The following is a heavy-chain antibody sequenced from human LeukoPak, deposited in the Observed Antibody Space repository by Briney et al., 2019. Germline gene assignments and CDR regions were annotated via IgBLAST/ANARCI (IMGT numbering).Heavy chain of an antibody. CDR1: GGSFSGYY. CDR3: ARGRNVWGSYRFRYFDY. D-gene: IGHD3-16*02. Sequence: SETLSLTCAVYGGSFSGYYWSWIRQPPGEGLEWIGEINHSGSTNYNPSLKSRVTISVDTSKNQFSLKLSSVTAADTAVYYCARGRNVWGSYRFRYFDYWGQGTLVTVSS. J-gene: IGHJ4*02. V-gene: IGHV4-34*01. CDR2: INHSGST.